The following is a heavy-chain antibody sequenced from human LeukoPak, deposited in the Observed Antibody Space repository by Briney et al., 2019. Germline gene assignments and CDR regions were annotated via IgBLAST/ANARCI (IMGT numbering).Heavy chain of an antibody. Sequence: ASVTVSGKASGYSFTDNYMHWVRQAPGQGLEWMGWINPNSGGADYAQKFQGRVTMTRDTSITTAYMELSSLRSDDTAVYYCARETYYDRGNAFHIWGQGTMVTVSS. V-gene: IGHV1-2*02. CDR2: INPNSGGA. CDR1: GYSFTDNY. D-gene: IGHD3-22*01. J-gene: IGHJ3*02. CDR3: ARETYYDRGNAFHI.